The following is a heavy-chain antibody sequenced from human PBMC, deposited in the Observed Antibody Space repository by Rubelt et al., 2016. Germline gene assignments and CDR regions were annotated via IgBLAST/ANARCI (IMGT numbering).Heavy chain of an antibody. V-gene: IGHV4-34*01. D-gene: IGHD1-26*01. J-gene: IGHJ4*02. CDR2: INHSGIT. CDR3: ARHEWELLSGFDY. Sequence: QVQLQQWGAGLLKPSETLSLTCAVYGGSFSGYYWSWIRQPPGEGLEWIGEINHSGITNYNASLKSRLTISVDTSKNQFSLNLSSVTAADTAVYYCARHEWELLSGFDYWGQGTLVTVSS. CDR1: GGSFSGYY.